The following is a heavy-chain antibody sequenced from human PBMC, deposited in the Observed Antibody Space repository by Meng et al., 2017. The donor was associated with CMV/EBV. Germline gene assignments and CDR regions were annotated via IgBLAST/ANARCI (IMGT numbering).Heavy chain of an antibody. Sequence: GESLKISCAASGFTFSSYSMNWVRQAPGKGLEWVSSISSSSSYIYYADSVKGRFTVSRDNAKNSLYLQMNSLRAEDTAVYYCATDPVAVITERTFHYWGQGTLVTVSS. CDR3: ATDPVAVITERTFHY. CDR2: ISSSSSYI. CDR1: GFTFSSYS. V-gene: IGHV3-21*01. J-gene: IGHJ4*02. D-gene: IGHD3-22*01.